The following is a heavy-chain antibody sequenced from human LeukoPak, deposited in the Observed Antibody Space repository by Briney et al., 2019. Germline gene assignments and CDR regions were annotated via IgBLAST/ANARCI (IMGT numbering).Heavy chain of an antibody. Sequence: ASVKVSCKASGYTFTGXXXXXXXXAPXXGLEXXXWINPNSGGTNYAQKXQGRXXMTRDTSISTAYMELSRLRSDDTAVYYCARDTYGSGGSWLTYWGQGTLVTVSS. CDR3: ARDTYGSGGSWLTY. D-gene: IGHD2-15*01. CDR1: GYTFTGXX. V-gene: IGHV1-2*02. J-gene: IGHJ4*02. CDR2: INPNSGGT.